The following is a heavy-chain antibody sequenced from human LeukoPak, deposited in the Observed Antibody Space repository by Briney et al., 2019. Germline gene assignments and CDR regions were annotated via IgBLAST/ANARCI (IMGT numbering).Heavy chain of an antibody. CDR1: GGSISSYY. V-gene: IGHV4-59*01. CDR2: IYYSGST. D-gene: IGHD2-2*01. Sequence: SETLSLTCTVSGGSISSYYWSWIRQPPGKGLEWIGYIYYSGSTNYNPSLKSRVTISVDTSKNQFSLKLSSVTAADTAVYYCARGRSSTTSGAFDIWGRGTMVTVSS. J-gene: IGHJ3*02. CDR3: ARGRSSTTSGAFDI.